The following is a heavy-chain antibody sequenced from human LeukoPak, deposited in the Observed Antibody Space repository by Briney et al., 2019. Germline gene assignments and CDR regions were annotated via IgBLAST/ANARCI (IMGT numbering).Heavy chain of an antibody. CDR1: DYAFTNYD. CDR3: ARVDHSSSWYYVYY. V-gene: IGHV1-18*01. Sequence: ASVKVSDNTFDYAFTNYDISGVRHAPGQGLEWMGWIITYNGNTNYAQQLQGRVTMTTGTSTSTAYMELRSLRSDDTAVYFCARVDHSSSWYYVYYWGQGTLVTVSS. D-gene: IGHD6-13*01. CDR2: IITYNGNT. J-gene: IGHJ4*02.